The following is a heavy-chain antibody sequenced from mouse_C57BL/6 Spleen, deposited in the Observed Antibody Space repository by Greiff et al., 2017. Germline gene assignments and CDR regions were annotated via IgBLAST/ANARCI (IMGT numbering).Heavy chain of an antibody. V-gene: IGHV1-64*01. D-gene: IGHD2-1*01. Sequence: QVQLKESGAELVKPGASVKLSCTASGYTFTSYWMHWVKQRPGQGLEWIGMIHPNSGSTNYNEKFKSKATLTVDKSSSTDYMQLSSLTSEDPAVYYCAREDYGNPWFAYWGQGTLVTVSA. CDR3: AREDYGNPWFAY. CDR1: GYTFTSYW. J-gene: IGHJ3*01. CDR2: IHPNSGST.